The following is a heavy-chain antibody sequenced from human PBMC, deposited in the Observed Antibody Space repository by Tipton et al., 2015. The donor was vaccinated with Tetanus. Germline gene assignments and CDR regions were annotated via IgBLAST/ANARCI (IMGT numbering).Heavy chain of an antibody. CDR1: GFTFSSYS. V-gene: IGHV3-23*01. J-gene: IGHJ4*02. Sequence: GSLRLSCAASGFTFSSYSMTWVPQSPGKGLEWVSAISASGDSTYYADFVKGRFIISRDTSKNTLYLQMNSLRAEDTAVYYCARSASPFDYWGQGTLVTVSS. CDR2: ISASGDST. CDR3: ARSASPFDY.